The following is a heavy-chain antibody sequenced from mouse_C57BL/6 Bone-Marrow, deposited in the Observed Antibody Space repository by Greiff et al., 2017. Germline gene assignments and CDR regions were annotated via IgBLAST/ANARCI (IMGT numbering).Heavy chain of an antibody. J-gene: IGHJ1*03. V-gene: IGHV1-82*01. CDR2: IYPGDGDT. CDR3: ARDYGSSFYWYVDV. Sequence: QVQLQQSGPELVKPGASVKISCKASGYAFSSSWMNWVKQRPGKGLEWIGRIYPGDGDTNYTGKVKGKAPLTADKSSSTAYMQLSSLTSEDAAVYFGARDYGSSFYWYVDVWGTGTTVTVSS. CDR1: GYAFSSSW. D-gene: IGHD1-1*01.